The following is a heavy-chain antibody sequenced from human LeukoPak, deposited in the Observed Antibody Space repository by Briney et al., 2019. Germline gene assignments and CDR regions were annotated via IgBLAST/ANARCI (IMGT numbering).Heavy chain of an antibody. J-gene: IGHJ4*02. CDR3: ARLLLGYCSSTSCELF. Sequence: NTGGSLRLSCAASGFTFSSYAMNWVRQAPGKGLEWVSSISSSSSYIYYADSVKGRFTISRDNAKNSLYLQMNSLRAEDTAVYYCARLLLGYCSSTSCELFWGQGTLVTVSS. CDR2: ISSSSSYI. CDR1: GFTFSSYA. D-gene: IGHD2-2*01. V-gene: IGHV3-21*01.